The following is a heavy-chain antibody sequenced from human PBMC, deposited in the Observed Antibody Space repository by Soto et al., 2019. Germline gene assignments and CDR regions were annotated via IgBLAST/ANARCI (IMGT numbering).Heavy chain of an antibody. V-gene: IGHV1-46*01. CDR3: ARGIYSSASGGRLRS. CDR2: INPSEGST. CDR1: GYTFISYY. D-gene: IGHD2-15*01. Sequence: QVQLVQSGAEVKKPGASVKVSCKASGYTFISYYIHWVRQAPGQGLEWMGLINPSEGSTNALQKFKGRGKMTRDTSTSTVYVALSSLRSEDTAVYSCARGIYSSASGGRLRSWGQGTLVTVSS. J-gene: IGHJ5*02.